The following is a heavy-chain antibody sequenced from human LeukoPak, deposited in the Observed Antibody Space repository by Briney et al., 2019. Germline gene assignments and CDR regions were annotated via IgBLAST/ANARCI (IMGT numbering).Heavy chain of an antibody. CDR1: GDSIRSYY. J-gene: IGHJ4*02. CDR3: ARFAFCGANCRYYFDH. V-gene: IGHV4-4*09. D-gene: IGHD4/OR15-4a*01. Sequence: KPWETLSLTCTVSGDSIRSYYWSWIRQSPEKGLEWLGTIYSSWGTLYNPSLQSRVTMSLDRSKSQFSLKLSSVTAADMAVYYCARFAFCGANCRYYFDHWGPGALITVSS. CDR2: IYSSWGT.